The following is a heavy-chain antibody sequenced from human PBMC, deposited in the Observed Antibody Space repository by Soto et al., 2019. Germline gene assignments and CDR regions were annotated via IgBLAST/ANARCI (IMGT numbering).Heavy chain of an antibody. J-gene: IGHJ2*01. CDR2: ISSSSSTI. D-gene: IGHD2-21*02. V-gene: IGHV3-48*02. CDR1: GFTFSSYS. Sequence: EVQLVESGGGLVQPGGSLRLSCAASGFTFSSYSMNWVRQAPGKGLEWVSYISSSSSTIYYADSVKGRFTISRDNAKNSLYLQMNSLRDEDTAVYYCARASIPYCGGVCYSSYWYFDLWGRGTLVTVSS. CDR3: ARASIPYCGGVCYSSYWYFDL.